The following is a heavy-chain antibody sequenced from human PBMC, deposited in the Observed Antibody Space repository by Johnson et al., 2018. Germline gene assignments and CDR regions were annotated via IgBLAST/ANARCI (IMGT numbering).Heavy chain of an antibody. CDR1: GFTFSDYY. CDR3: ARGESRGDRGDYGWCRH. D-gene: IGHD4-17*01. J-gene: IGHJ1*01. V-gene: IGHV3-11*01. Sequence: QVQLVQSGGDLVKPGGSLRLSCVGTGFTFSDYYMNWIRQAPGKGPEWVSYISSTETIHYAAAVKGRFTIPRDNAKRSLYLEMNSLRAEDTAVYFCARGESRGDRGDYGWCRHWGQGTLVTVSS. CDR2: ISSTETI.